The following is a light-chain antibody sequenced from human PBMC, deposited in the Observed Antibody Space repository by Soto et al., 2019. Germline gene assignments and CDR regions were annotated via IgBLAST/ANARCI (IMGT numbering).Light chain of an antibody. J-gene: IGLJ2*01. CDR2: DVS. Sequence: QSVLTQPASVSGSPGQSITISCTGTSSDVGGYNYVSWYQQHPGKAPKLMIYDVSNRPSGVSNRFSGSKSGNTASLSISGLQAEDEADYYCNSHTSSSTPLGLVFGGGTKLTVL. CDR3: NSHTSSSTPLGLV. V-gene: IGLV2-14*01. CDR1: SSDVGGYNY.